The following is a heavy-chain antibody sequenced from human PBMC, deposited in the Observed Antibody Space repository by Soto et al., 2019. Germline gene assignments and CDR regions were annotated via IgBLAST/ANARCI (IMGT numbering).Heavy chain of an antibody. V-gene: IGHV4-39*01. CDR2: IYYSGST. CDR1: GDSISSSGYY. CDR3: ARRNIMVRGVIRYQGYYGMDV. Sequence: SETLSLTCTVSGDSISSSGYYWGWIRQPPGKGLEWIGSIYYSGSTYYNPSLKSRVTISVDTSKNQFSLKLSSVTAADTAVYYCARRNIMVRGVIRYQGYYGMDVWGQGTTVTVSS. D-gene: IGHD3-10*01. J-gene: IGHJ6*02.